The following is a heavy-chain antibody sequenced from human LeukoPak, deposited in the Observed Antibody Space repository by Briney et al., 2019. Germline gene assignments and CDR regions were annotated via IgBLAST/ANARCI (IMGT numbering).Heavy chain of an antibody. CDR1: GFTFSSYS. D-gene: IGHD6-13*01. Sequence: PGGSLRLSCAASGFTFSSYSMNWVRQAPGKGLEWVSYISSSSSTIYYADSVKGRFTISRDNAKNLVYLQMISLRDEDTAVYYCARGLGSSWFYRWGQGTLVTVSS. CDR2: ISSSSSTI. V-gene: IGHV3-48*02. CDR3: ARGLGSSWFYR. J-gene: IGHJ4*02.